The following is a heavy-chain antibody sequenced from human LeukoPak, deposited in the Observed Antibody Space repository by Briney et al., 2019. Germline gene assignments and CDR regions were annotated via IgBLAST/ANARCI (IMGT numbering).Heavy chain of an antibody. D-gene: IGHD3-22*01. CDR3: AKDRSSGPHYYYGMDV. J-gene: IGHJ6*02. CDR2: VSYLGDDQ. CDR1: GFTFSSYG. Sequence: GGSLRLSCAASGFTFSSYGIHWVRQSPGKGLEWVAVVSYLGDDQFYAESVKGRFTISRDNSKKTVFLQMNRLRGEDTAVYYCAKDRSSGPHYYYGMDVWGRGTTVIVSS. V-gene: IGHV3-30*18.